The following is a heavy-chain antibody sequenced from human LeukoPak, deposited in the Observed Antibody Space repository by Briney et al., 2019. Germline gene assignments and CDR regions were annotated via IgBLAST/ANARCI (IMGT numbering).Heavy chain of an antibody. CDR1: GYTFTSYG. D-gene: IGHD3-9*01. J-gene: IGHJ3*02. CDR3: ARELRDYDILTGYYGVVAFDI. CDR2: ISAYNGNT. V-gene: IGHV1-18*01. Sequence: ASAKVSCKASGYTFTSYGISWVRQAPGQGLEWMGWISAYNGNTNYAQKLQGRVTMTTDTSTSTAYMELRSLRSDDTAVYYCARELRDYDILTGYYGVVAFDIWGQGTMVTVSS.